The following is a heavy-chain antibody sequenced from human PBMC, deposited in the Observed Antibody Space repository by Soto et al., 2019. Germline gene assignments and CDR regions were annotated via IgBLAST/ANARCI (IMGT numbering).Heavy chain of an antibody. D-gene: IGHD2-15*01. V-gene: IGHV3-30-3*01. J-gene: IGHJ6*02. Sequence: QVQLVECGGGVVQPGGSLGLSCAASGFIFRNDAMHWVRQSPGKGLECLAVIASDASNQFYREYVKGRFTISRDNSKNTLYLHMNSLRSDDTGVSYWARGDREDILVVVGARPGEYGVDIWGQGTTVTVSS. CDR2: IASDASNQ. CDR1: GFIFRNDA. CDR3: ARGDREDILVVVGARPGEYGVDI.